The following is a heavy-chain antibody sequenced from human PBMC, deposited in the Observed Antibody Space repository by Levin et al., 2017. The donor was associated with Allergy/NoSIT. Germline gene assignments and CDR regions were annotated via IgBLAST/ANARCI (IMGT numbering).Heavy chain of an antibody. V-gene: IGHV2-70*04. CDR1: GFSLSTTEMR. CDR2: VDWDDEK. Sequence: SGPTLVKPTQTLTLACSCSGFSLSTTEMRMSWIRQPPGKALEWLARVDWDDEKFHNTSLKTRLSISKDTSQNQVVLRMTNMDPVDTATYYCARSRRGDYAFDSWGQGILVTVSS. D-gene: IGHD4-17*01. CDR3: ARSRRGDYAFDS. J-gene: IGHJ4*02.